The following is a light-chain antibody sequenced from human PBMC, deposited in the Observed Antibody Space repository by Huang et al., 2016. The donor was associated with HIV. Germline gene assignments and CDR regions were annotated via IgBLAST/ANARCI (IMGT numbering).Light chain of an antibody. V-gene: IGKV3-15*01. Sequence: VMTQSPATLSVSPGERATLSRRASESILRNLAWYQQRPGQPPRLLIYGASVRPPGIPDRFRGSGSGTEFSLTISSLQSEDFAVYYCQQYNKWPPYTYGQGTKLEIK. CDR2: GAS. CDR1: ESILRN. J-gene: IGKJ2*01. CDR3: QQYNKWPPYT.